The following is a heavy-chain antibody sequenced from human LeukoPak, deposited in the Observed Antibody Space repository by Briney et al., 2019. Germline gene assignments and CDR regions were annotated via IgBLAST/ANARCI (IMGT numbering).Heavy chain of an antibody. V-gene: IGHV1-2*02. Sequence: ASVKVSCKASGYTFTGYSMHWVRQAPGQGLEWMGWINPSSGDTNYAQKFQGRVTMTRDTSVSTAYMELNRLRSDDTGVYYCARDTTMITYWFDPWGQGTLVTVSS. J-gene: IGHJ5*02. CDR1: GYTFTGYS. CDR3: ARDTTMITYWFDP. CDR2: INPSSGDT. D-gene: IGHD5-18*01.